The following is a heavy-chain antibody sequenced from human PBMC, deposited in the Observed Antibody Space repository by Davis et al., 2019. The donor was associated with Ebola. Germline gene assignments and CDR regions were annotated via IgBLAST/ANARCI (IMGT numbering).Heavy chain of an antibody. D-gene: IGHD2-15*01. Sequence: SETLSLTCAVYGGSFSGYYWSWIRQPPGKGLEWIGEINHSGSTNYNPSLKSRVTISVDTSKNQFPLKLSSVTAADTAVYYCARHSGGHADLPTDALDIWGQGTMVTVSS. V-gene: IGHV4-34*01. J-gene: IGHJ3*02. CDR1: GGSFSGYY. CDR3: ARHSGGHADLPTDALDI. CDR2: INHSGST.